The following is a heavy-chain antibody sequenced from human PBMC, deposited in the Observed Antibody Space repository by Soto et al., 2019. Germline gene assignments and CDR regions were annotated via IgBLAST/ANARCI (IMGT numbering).Heavy chain of an antibody. Sequence: GGSLRLSCAASGFTFSSYAMSWVRQAPGKGLEWVSAISGSGGSTYYAHSVKGRFTISRDNSTNTLYLQMNSLRAEATAVYYCAKGYSNLAGTPFDYWGQGTLVTVSS. J-gene: IGHJ4*02. V-gene: IGHV3-23*01. D-gene: IGHD6-19*01. CDR3: AKGYSNLAGTPFDY. CDR1: GFTFSSYA. CDR2: ISGSGGST.